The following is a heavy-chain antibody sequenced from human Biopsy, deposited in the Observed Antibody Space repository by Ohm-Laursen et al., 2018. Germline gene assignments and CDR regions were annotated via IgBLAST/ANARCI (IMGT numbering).Heavy chain of an antibody. CDR1: GYILSELS. CDR3: ATGPYYDTKFYYNVRPFDF. V-gene: IGHV1-24*01. D-gene: IGHD3-10*01. J-gene: IGHJ4*02. Sequence: ASVKVSCKVYGYILSELSIHWVRQTGGKGLEWMGGFDREERKTVNAEKFQGRVTMTEDTSTDTVYMEVTSLRSDETAVYYCATGPYYDTKFYYNVRPFDFWGQGTLVTVSS. CDR2: FDREERKT.